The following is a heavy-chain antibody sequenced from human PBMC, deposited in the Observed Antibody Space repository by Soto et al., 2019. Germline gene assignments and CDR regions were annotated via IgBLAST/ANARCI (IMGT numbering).Heavy chain of an antibody. CDR2: ISGSGGST. Sequence: GGSLRLSCAASGFTFSSYAMSWVRQAPGKGLEWVSAISGSGGSTYYADSVKGRFTISRDNSKNTLYLQMNSLRAEDTAVYYCAKGLTYNWNYESYFDYWGQGTLVTVSS. CDR3: AKGLTYNWNYESYFDY. D-gene: IGHD1-7*01. V-gene: IGHV3-23*01. J-gene: IGHJ4*02. CDR1: GFTFSSYA.